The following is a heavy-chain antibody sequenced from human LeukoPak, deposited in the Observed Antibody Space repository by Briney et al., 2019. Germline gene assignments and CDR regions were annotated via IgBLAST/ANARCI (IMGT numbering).Heavy chain of an antibody. D-gene: IGHD2/OR15-2a*01. CDR2: ISYDGSNK. J-gene: IGHJ4*02. V-gene: IGHV3-30-3*01. CDR3: AREEYEAIFDY. CDR1: GFTFSSYA. Sequence: PGGSLRLSCAASGFTFSSYAMHWVRQAPGQGLEWVAVISYDGSNKYYADSVKGRLTISRDNSKNTLYLQMNSLRAEDTAVYYCAREEYEAIFDYWGQGTLVTVSS.